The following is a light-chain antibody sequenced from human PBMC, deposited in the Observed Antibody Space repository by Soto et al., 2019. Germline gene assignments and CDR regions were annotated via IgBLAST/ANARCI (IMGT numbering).Light chain of an antibody. V-gene: IGLV1-40*01. J-gene: IGLJ2*01. Sequence: QSVLTQPPSASGTPGQGVTISCSGSSSNIGSNTVNWYQHLPGTAPKLLIYGNSNRPSGVPDRFSGSKSGTSASLAITGLQAEDEADYYCQSYDSSLSAHVVFGGGTKLTVL. CDR2: GNS. CDR3: QSYDSSLSAHVV. CDR1: SSNIGSNT.